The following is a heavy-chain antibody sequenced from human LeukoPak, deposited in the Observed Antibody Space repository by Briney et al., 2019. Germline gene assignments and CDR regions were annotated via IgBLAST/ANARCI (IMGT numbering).Heavy chain of an antibody. J-gene: IGHJ4*02. D-gene: IGHD2-15*01. CDR2: IYSGGST. Sequence: PGGSLRLSCAASGFTFSSYAMNWVRQAPGKGLEWVSVIYSGGSTYYADSVKGRFTISRDNSKNTLYLQMNSLRAEDTAVYYCAKGVGYCSGGSCQQFDYWGQGTLVTVSS. CDR1: GFTFSSYA. V-gene: IGHV3-23*03. CDR3: AKGVGYCSGGSCQQFDY.